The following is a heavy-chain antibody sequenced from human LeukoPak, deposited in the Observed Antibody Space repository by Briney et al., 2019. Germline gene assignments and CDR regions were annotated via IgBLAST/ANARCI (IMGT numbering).Heavy chain of an antibody. V-gene: IGHV3-53*01. CDR2: IYSGGRT. CDR1: GITVSSND. Sequence: PGGSLRLSCTASGITVSSNDMCWVRQAPGKGLEWISLIYSGGRTDYADSVKGRFTISRDNSKNMVYLQMNSLTGDDTAVYYCAGVLRGAFDIWGQGKMVAVSS. CDR3: AGVLRGAFDI. J-gene: IGHJ3*02.